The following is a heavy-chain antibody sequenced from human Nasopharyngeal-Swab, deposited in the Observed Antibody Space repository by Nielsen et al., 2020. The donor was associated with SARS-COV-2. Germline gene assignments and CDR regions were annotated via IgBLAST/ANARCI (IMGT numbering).Heavy chain of an antibody. D-gene: IGHD5-12*01. V-gene: IGHV4-34*01. CDR2: INHSGST. J-gene: IGHJ4*02. CDR3: ARGSQWLRYFDY. CDR1: GGSFSGYY. Sequence: SETLSLTCAVYGGSFSGYYWSWIRQPPGKGLEWIEEINHSGSTNYNPSLKSRVTISVDTSKNQFSLKLSSVTAADTAVYYCARGSQWLRYFDYWGQGTLVTVSS.